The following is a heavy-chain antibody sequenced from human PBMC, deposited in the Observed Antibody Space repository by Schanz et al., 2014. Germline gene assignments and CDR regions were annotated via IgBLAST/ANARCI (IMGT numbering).Heavy chain of an antibody. V-gene: IGHV3-23*01. Sequence: EVQLLESGGTVVQPGGSLRVSCAASGFVFRTFAMYWVRQAPGKGLEWVSAITGSGSKTYYADSVKGRFTIARDNAKNSLYLQMNSLRAEDTAVYYCVPMSIAAHWGQGTLVTVAS. CDR2: ITGSGSKT. J-gene: IGHJ4*02. CDR1: GFVFRTFA. D-gene: IGHD6-6*01. CDR3: VPMSIAAH.